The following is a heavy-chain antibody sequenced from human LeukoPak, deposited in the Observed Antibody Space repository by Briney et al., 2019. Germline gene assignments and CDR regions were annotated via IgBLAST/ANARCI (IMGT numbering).Heavy chain of an antibody. D-gene: IGHD1-26*01. CDR1: GYSISSGYY. Sequence: SETLSLTCAVSGYSISSGYYWGWIRQPPGKGLEWIGSIYHSGSTYYNPSLKSRVTISVDTSKNQFSLKLSSVTAADTAVYYCARISGSYYIDYWAREPWSPSPQ. CDR3: ARISGSYYIDY. J-gene: IGHJ4*02. V-gene: IGHV4-38-2*01. CDR2: IYHSGST.